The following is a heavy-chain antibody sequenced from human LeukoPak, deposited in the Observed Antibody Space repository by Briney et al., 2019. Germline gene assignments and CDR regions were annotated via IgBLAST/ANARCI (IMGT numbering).Heavy chain of an antibody. Sequence: GGSLRLSCAASGFTFSSYSMNWVRQAPGKGLEWVSSISSSSSYIYYADSVKGRFTISRDNAKNSLYLQMNSLRAEDTVVYYCAREGDGYNFPIDYWGQGTLVTVSS. V-gene: IGHV3-21*01. CDR2: ISSSSSYI. CDR3: AREGDGYNFPIDY. J-gene: IGHJ4*02. D-gene: IGHD5-12*01. CDR1: GFTFSSYS.